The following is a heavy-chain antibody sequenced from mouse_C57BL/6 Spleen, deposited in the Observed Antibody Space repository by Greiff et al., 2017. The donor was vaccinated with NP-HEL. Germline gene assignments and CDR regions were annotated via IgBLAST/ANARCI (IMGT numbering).Heavy chain of an antibody. J-gene: IGHJ4*01. V-gene: IGHV1-81*01. D-gene: IGHD2-4*01. CDR3: ASDYDGAMDY. CDR1: GYTFTSYG. CDR2: IYARRCNT. Sequence: QVQLQQSGAELARPGASVKLSCKASGYTFTSYGISWVKQRTGQGLEWIGEIYARRCNTYYNEKFKGNATLTADKSSSTAYMVLRILTSEDAAVYFCASDYDGAMDYWGQGTSVTVSS.